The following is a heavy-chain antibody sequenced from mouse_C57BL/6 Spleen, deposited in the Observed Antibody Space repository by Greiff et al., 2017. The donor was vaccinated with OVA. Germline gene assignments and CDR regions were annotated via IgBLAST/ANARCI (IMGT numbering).Heavy chain of an antibody. Sequence: EVQLQQSGPGLVKPSQSLSLTCSVTGYSITSGYYWNWIRQFPGNKLEWMGYISYDGSNNYNPSLKNRISITRDTSKNQFFLTLNSVTTEDTATYYCARDRTHYYAMDYWGQGTSVTVSS. J-gene: IGHJ4*01. CDR2: ISYDGSN. CDR3: ARDRTHYYAMDY. V-gene: IGHV3-6*01. CDR1: GYSITSGYY.